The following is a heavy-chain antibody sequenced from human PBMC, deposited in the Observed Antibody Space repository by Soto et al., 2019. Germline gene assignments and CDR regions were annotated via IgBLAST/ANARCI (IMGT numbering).Heavy chain of an antibody. CDR1: GYTLTELS. J-gene: IGHJ4*02. V-gene: IGHV1-24*01. Sequence: QVQLVQYGAEVKKPGASVKVSCKVSGYTLTELSMHWVRQAPGKGLEWMGGVDPEDGETIYAQKFQGRVTMTEDTSTDTAYMELSSLRSEDTAVYYCATGGDATMVRGVIIAFDYWGQGTLVTVSS. CDR3: ATGGDATMVRGVIIAFDY. CDR2: VDPEDGET. D-gene: IGHD3-10*01.